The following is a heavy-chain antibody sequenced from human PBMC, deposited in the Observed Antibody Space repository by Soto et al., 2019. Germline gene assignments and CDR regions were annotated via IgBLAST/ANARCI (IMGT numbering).Heavy chain of an antibody. V-gene: IGHV1-2*02. CDR3: ARRGGVGVAGSAAFDM. CDR1: GYPVTAYY. CDR2: INPATGAA. J-gene: IGHJ3*02. Sequence: QLHLVQSGAVVKKPGASVTVSCSASGYPVTAYYMHWVRQAPGRGLEWMGGINPATGAAKYTQTFQGRVTMTGDTSTSTVFMELSGLTSEDTAVFYCARRGGVGVAGSAAFDMWGQGTLVTVSS. D-gene: IGHD3-3*01.